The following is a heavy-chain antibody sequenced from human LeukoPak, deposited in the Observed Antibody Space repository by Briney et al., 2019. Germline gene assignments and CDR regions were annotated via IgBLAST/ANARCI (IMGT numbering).Heavy chain of an antibody. Sequence: KTSETLSLTCTVSGGSISSSSYYWGWIRQPPGKGLEWIGSIYYSGSTYYNPSLKRRVTISVDTSKNQFSLKLSSVTAADTGVYYCARHRGYYYGSGSLGGFDYWGQGTLVTVSS. CDR2: IYYSGST. CDR3: ARHRGYYYGSGSLGGFDY. V-gene: IGHV4-39*01. D-gene: IGHD3-10*01. CDR1: GGSISSSSYY. J-gene: IGHJ4*02.